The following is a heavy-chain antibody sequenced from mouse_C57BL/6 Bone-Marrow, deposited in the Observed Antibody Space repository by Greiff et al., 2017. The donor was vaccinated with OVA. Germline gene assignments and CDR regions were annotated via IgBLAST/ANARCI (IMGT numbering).Heavy chain of an antibody. D-gene: IGHD1-1*01. CDR1: GYTFTNYW. CDR3: EHYVSRLYIRY. Sequence: QVQLQQPGAELVRPGTSVKLSCKASGYTFTNYWMHWVKQRPGQGLEWIGVIAPSDSYINYNQKFKGRATLTVDTSSSTAYMHLSSLTSEDSAVSSCEHYVSRLYIRYWGQGTSVTVSA. CDR2: IAPSDSYI. V-gene: IGHV1-59*01. J-gene: IGHJ2*02.